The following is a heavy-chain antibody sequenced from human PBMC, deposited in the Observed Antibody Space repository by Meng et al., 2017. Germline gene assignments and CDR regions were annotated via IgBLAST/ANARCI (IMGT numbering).Heavy chain of an antibody. Sequence: QLQLVHYETGVKKPWASWKFSSKASGYPFTGYYMHWVRQAPGQGLEWMGWINPNSGGTNYAQKFQGRVTMTRDTSISTAYMELSRLRSDDTAVYYCARDQFSTSHDDLDYWGQGTLVTVSS. J-gene: IGHJ4*02. V-gene: IGHV1-2*02. D-gene: IGHD2-2*01. CDR2: INPNSGGT. CDR3: ARDQFSTSHDDLDY. CDR1: GYPFTGYY.